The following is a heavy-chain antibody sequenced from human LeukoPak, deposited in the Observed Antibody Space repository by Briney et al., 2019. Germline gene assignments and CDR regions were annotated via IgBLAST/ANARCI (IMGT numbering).Heavy chain of an antibody. D-gene: IGHD3-22*01. CDR3: ARGDSSGSQGAFDI. CDR2: IYPGDSDT. Sequence: GESLKISCKGSGYSFATYWIGWVRQMPGKGLEWMGIIYPGDSDTRYSPSFQGQVTISVDKSISTAYLQWSSLEASDTAMYYCARGDSSGSQGAFDIWGQGTMVTVSS. CDR1: GYSFATYW. J-gene: IGHJ3*02. V-gene: IGHV5-51*01.